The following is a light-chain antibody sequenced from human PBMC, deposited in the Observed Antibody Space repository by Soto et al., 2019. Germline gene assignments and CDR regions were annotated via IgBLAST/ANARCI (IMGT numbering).Light chain of an antibody. CDR3: QQYNNWHPLT. V-gene: IGKV3-15*01. J-gene: IGKJ4*01. CDR2: GAP. CDR1: QSVSSN. Sequence: EIVMTQSPATLSVSPGERATLSCRASQSVSSNLAWYQQKPGQAPRLLIYGAPTRATGIPARFSGSGSGTEFTLTISSLQSKDFAVYYCQQYNNWHPLTFGGGTKVDIK.